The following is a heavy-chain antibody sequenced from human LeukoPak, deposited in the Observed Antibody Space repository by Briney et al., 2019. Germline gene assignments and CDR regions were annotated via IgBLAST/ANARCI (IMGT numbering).Heavy chain of an antibody. CDR2: IYYSGST. Sequence: PSETLSLTCTVSGGSISSSSYYWGWIRQPPGKGLEWIGSIYYSGSTYYNPSLKSRVTISVDTSKNQFSLRLNSVTAADTAVYYCARRFYRRYGSGSYYNGWFDPWGQGTLVTVSS. CDR1: GGSISSSSYY. J-gene: IGHJ5*02. CDR3: ARRFYRRYGSGSYYNGWFDP. V-gene: IGHV4-39*07. D-gene: IGHD3-10*01.